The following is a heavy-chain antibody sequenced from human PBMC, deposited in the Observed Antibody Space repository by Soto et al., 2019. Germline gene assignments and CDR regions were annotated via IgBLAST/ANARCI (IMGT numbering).Heavy chain of an antibody. CDR3: ARGEWFHP. J-gene: IGHJ5*02. CDR1: GGSISSGDYY. CDR2: IYYTGTT. Sequence: TLSLTCTVSGGSISSGDYYWNWIRQPPGKGLEWIGYIYYTGTTKYNPSLKSRATLSVDTAKNRFSLNLTSLTAADTAVYYCARGEWFHPWGQGTLVTVSS. V-gene: IGHV4-30-4*01.